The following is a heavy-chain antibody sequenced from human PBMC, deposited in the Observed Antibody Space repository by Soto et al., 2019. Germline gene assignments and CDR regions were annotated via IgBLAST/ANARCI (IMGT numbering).Heavy chain of an antibody. D-gene: IGHD3-16*01. J-gene: IGHJ6*02. Sequence: KPSETLSLSCAVYGGSFSGYYWSWIRQPPGKGLEWIGEINHSGSTNYNPSLKSRVTISVDTSKNQFSLKLSSVTAADTAVYYCARGHYGGDGIYYYYGMDVWGQGTTVTVSS. CDR3: ARGHYGGDGIYYYYGMDV. CDR1: GGSFSGYY. V-gene: IGHV4-34*01. CDR2: INHSGST.